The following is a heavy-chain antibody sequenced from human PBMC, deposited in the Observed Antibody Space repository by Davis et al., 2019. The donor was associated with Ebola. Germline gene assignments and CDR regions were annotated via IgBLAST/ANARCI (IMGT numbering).Heavy chain of an antibody. CDR2: INPHNGNT. Sequence: ASVKVSCKAYGNIFTLYAIHWVRQAPGQGLEWMGWINPHNGNTNYAQNVQGRVTMTTDTSTSTAYMEVGILRSDDTAVYYCARAQFPTTSDHWGQGTLVTVSS. D-gene: IGHD1-1*01. J-gene: IGHJ4*02. CDR1: GNIFTLYA. V-gene: IGHV1-18*01. CDR3: ARAQFPTTSDH.